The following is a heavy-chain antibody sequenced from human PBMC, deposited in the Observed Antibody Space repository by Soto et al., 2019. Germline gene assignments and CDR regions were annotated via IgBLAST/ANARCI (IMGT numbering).Heavy chain of an antibody. CDR1: GFTFGTSA. CDR2: MNPNSGNT. V-gene: IGHV1-8*02. J-gene: IGHJ5*02. CDR3: ARERGSGSYYTPWFDP. Sequence: GASVKVSCKASGFTFGTSAIHWIRQTRGHRLEWMGWMNPNSGNTGYAQKFQGRVTMTSNTSISTAYMELSSLRSEDTAVYYCARERGSGSYYTPWFDPWGQGTLVTVSS. D-gene: IGHD3-10*01.